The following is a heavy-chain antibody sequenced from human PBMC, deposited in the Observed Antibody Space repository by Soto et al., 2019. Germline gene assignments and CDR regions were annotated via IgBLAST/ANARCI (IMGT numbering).Heavy chain of an antibody. J-gene: IGHJ4*02. Sequence: QVHLVQSGAEVKKPGASVKISCKGSGYAFTTYGITWVRQAPGQGLEWMGWISAHNGNTNYAQKLQGRVTVTRDTSTSTAYMELRSLRSDDTAVYYCARGRYGDYWGQGALVTVSS. CDR1: GYAFTTYG. V-gene: IGHV1-18*01. CDR2: ISAHNGNT. D-gene: IGHD1-1*01. CDR3: ARGRYGDY.